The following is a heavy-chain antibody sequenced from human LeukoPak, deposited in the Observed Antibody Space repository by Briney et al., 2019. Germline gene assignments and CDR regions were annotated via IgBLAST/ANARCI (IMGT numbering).Heavy chain of an antibody. CDR2: IHTTGST. D-gene: IGHD3-9*01. CDR3: AREGDYYDILTGYYRGWFDP. CDR1: SGSISSGTSY. V-gene: IGHV4-61*02. Sequence: PSETLSLTCVVSSGSISSGTSYWSWIRQPAGKGLEWIGRIHTTGSTNYNPSLKSRVTMSVDTSKNQFSLKLSSVTAADTAVYYCAREGDYYDILTGYYRGWFDPWGQGTLVTVSS. J-gene: IGHJ5*02.